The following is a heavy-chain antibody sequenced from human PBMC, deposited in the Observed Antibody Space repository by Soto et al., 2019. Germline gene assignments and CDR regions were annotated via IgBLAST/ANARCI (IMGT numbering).Heavy chain of an antibody. J-gene: IGHJ3*02. Sequence: QVQLVQSGAEVKKPGASVKVSCKVSGYTLTELSMHWVRQAPGKGLEWMGGFDPEDGETIYAQKFQGRVTMTEDTSTDTAYMELSSLRSEDTAVYYCATDTLTDYGDLTPYDAFDIWGQGTMVTVSS. CDR2: FDPEDGET. CDR3: ATDTLTDYGDLTPYDAFDI. D-gene: IGHD4-17*01. V-gene: IGHV1-24*01. CDR1: GYTLTELS.